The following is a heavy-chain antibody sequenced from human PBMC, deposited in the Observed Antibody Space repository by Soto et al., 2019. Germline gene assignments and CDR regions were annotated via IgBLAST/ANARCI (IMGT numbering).Heavy chain of an antibody. CDR3: ARDHSIGVAGTVSAYFQH. CDR2: ISYYGSNK. V-gene: IGHV3-30-3*01. CDR1: GFTFSSYA. D-gene: IGHD6-19*01. Sequence: GSLRLACSASGFTFSSYAMHWVRQAPGKGLEWVAVISYYGSNKYYADSVKVRFTISRDNSKNTLYLQMNSLRAEDTAVYYSARDHSIGVAGTVSAYFQHWGQGTLVTVYS. J-gene: IGHJ1*01.